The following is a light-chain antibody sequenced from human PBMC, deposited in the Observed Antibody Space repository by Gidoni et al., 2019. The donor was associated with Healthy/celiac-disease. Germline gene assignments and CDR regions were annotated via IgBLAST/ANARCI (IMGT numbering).Light chain of an antibody. J-gene: IGKJ4*01. V-gene: IGKV3-20*01. CDR3: QQHGSSPWL. CDR2: GAS. Sequence: EIVLTQSPGTLSLSPGERATLSCRASQSVSSSYLAWYQQKPGQAPRLLIYGASSRATGIPDRFSGSGSGTDFTLTISRLEPEDFAVYYCQQHGSSPWLFGGGTKVEIK. CDR1: QSVSSSY.